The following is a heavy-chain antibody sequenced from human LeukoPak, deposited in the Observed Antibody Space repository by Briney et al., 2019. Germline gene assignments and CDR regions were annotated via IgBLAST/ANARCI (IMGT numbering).Heavy chain of an antibody. CDR1: GGSFSGYY. V-gene: IGHV4-34*01. Sequence: SETLSLTCAVYGGSFSGYYWSWIRQPPGKGLEWIGEINHSGSTNYNPSLKSRVTISVDTSKNQFSLKLSSVTAADTAVYYCAKNRVGLPPQKNVFDIGGQGTMVTVS. CDR3: AKNRVGLPPQKNVFDI. CDR2: INHSGST. D-gene: IGHD1-14*01. J-gene: IGHJ3*02.